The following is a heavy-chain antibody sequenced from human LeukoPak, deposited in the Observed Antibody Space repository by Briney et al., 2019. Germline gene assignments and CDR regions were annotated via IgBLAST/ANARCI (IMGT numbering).Heavy chain of an antibody. CDR2: ISSNSGGT. D-gene: IGHD3-22*01. Sequence: ASVKVSCKASGYTFTGYYMHWVRQAPGQGLEWMGWISSNSGGTNYAQKFQGRVTMTRDTSISTAYMELSRLRSDDTAVYYRARVLSYYDSSGPFDYWGQGTLVTVSS. V-gene: IGHV1-2*02. J-gene: IGHJ4*02. CDR3: ARVLSYYDSSGPFDY. CDR1: GYTFTGYY.